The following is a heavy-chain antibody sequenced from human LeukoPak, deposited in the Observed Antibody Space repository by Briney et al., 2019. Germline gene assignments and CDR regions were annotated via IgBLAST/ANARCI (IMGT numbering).Heavy chain of an antibody. Sequence: PGGSLRLSCAASGFTFSDYYMSWIRQAPGKGLEWVSYISSSGTTIYYADSVKGRFTISRDNAKNSLYLQMNSLRAEDTAVYYCARATEYQLLYLDYWGQGTLVTVSS. V-gene: IGHV3-11*01. CDR2: ISSSGTTI. J-gene: IGHJ4*02. CDR3: ARATEYQLLYLDY. CDR1: GFTFSDYY. D-gene: IGHD2-2*01.